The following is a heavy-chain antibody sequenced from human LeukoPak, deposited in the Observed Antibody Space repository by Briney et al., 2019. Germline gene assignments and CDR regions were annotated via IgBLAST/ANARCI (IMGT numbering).Heavy chain of an antibody. CDR1: GFTFSSYA. V-gene: IGHV3-66*01. D-gene: IGHD4-11*01. CDR2: IYSGGST. CDR3: ARGTPTTRDFDY. J-gene: IGHJ4*02. Sequence: GGSLRLSCAASGFTFSSYAMSWARQAPGKGLEWVSVIYSGGSTYYADSVKGRFTISRDNAKNSLYLQMNSLRAEDTAVYYCARGTPTTRDFDYWGQGTLVTVSS.